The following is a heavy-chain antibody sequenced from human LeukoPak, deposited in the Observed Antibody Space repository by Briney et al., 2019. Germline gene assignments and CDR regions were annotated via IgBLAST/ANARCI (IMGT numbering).Heavy chain of an antibody. CDR1: GITLSNYG. Sequence: GGSLRLSCAVSGITLSNYGMSWVRQAPGKGLEWVAGISDSGGSTNYPDSVKGRFTISRDNPKNTLYLQMNSLRAEDTAVYFCAKRGVVIRVILVGFHKEAYYFDSWGQGALVTVSS. CDR3: AKRGVVIRVILVGFHKEAYYFDS. J-gene: IGHJ4*02. V-gene: IGHV3-23*01. CDR2: ISDSGGST. D-gene: IGHD3-22*01.